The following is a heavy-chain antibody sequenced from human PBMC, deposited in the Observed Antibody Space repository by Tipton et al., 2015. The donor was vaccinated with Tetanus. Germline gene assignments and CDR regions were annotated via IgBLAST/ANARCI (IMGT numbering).Heavy chain of an antibody. CDR2: IYYSGST. D-gene: IGHD5-24*01. Sequence: TLSLTCTVSGGSISSYYWSWIRQPPGKGLEWIGYIYYSGSTNYNPSLKSRVTISVDTSKNQFSLKLSSVTAGDTAVYYCGRGRKRWLQLEGRFDAFDIWGQGTMVPVSS. J-gene: IGHJ3*02. V-gene: IGHV4-59*01. CDR1: GGSISSYY. CDR3: GRGRKRWLQLEGRFDAFDI.